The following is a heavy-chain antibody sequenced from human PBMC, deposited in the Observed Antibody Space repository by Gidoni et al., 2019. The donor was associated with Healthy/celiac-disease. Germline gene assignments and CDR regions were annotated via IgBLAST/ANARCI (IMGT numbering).Heavy chain of an antibody. CDR1: GFTFDDYA. Sequence: EVQLVESGGGLVQPGRSLRLSWAASGFTFDDYAMHWVRQAPGKGLEWVSGISWNSGSIGYADSVKGRFTISRDNAKNSLYLQMNSLRAEDTALYYCAKDRVVTAAFDAFDIWGQGTMVTVSS. D-gene: IGHD2-21*02. CDR2: ISWNSGSI. CDR3: AKDRVVTAAFDAFDI. J-gene: IGHJ3*02. V-gene: IGHV3-9*01.